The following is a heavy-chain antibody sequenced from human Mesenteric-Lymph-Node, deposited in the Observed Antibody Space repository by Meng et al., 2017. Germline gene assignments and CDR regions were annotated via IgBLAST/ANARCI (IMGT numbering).Heavy chain of an antibody. CDR2: IIPTLSAT. D-gene: IGHD4-17*01. CDR1: GGSFSNET. Sequence: SVKVSCKASGGSFSNETINWVRQAPGQGLEWMGGIIPTLSATNYAQKFQGRITIITDASTSTAYMELSSLSSEDTAVYYCAREGPNDYSDPPTNYNWFDPWGQGTLVTVSS. J-gene: IGHJ5*02. V-gene: IGHV1-69*05. CDR3: AREGPNDYSDPPTNYNWFDP.